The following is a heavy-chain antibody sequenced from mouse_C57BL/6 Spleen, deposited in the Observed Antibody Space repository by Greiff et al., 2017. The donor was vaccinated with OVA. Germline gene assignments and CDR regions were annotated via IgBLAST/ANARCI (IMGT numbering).Heavy chain of an antibody. J-gene: IGHJ4*01. Sequence: VKLQESGAELVKPGASVKMSCKASGYTFTSYWITWVKQRPGQGLEWIGDIYPGSGSTNYNEKFKSKATLTVDTSSSTAYMQLSSLTSEDSAVYYCARGVGAYSNYVYYYAMDYWGQGTSVTVSS. V-gene: IGHV1-55*01. CDR2: IYPGSGST. CDR1: GYTFTSYW. D-gene: IGHD2-5*01. CDR3: ARGVGAYSNYVYYYAMDY.